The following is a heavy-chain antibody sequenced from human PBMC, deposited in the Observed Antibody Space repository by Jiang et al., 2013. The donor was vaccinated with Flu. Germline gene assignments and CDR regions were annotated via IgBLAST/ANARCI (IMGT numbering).Heavy chain of an antibody. J-gene: IGHJ5*02. CDR1: GTTFNTFT. V-gene: IGHV1-69*02. CDR3: ARFQYGENWFDP. D-gene: IGHD4/OR15-4a*01. CDR2: IIPYLGQT. Sequence: SGAEVKVSCKASGTTFNTFTITWVRQAPEYGLEWMGRIIPYLGQTNYAQNFQGRITMTADRSTSTVYMELDSLTSEDTAVYYCARFQYGENWFDPWGQGTLVTVSS.